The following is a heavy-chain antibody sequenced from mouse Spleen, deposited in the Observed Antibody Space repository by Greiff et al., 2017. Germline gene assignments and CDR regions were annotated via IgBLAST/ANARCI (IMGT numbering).Heavy chain of an antibody. CDR3: ARERLRYFDY. D-gene: IGHD3-2*02. Sequence: EVKLVESGGGLVKPGGSLKLSCAASGFTFSSYAMSWVRQTPEKRLEWVASISSGGSTYYPDSVKGRFTISRDNARNILYLQMSSLRSEDTAMYYCARERLRYFDYWGQGTTLTVSS. CDR1: GFTFSSYA. CDR2: ISSGGST. V-gene: IGHV5-6-5*01. J-gene: IGHJ2*01.